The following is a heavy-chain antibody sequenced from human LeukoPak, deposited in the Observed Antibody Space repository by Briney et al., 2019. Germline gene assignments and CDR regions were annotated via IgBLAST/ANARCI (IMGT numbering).Heavy chain of an antibody. Sequence: SETLSLTCGVSGGSFNGYYWSWIRQPPGKGLEYIGEINHNGGTNYNPSLKSRVTISVDASKKQFSLRLTSVTAADTAVYYCAREPRGRLRYFDRDYYYYYMDVWGKGTTVTISS. CDR1: GGSFNGYY. V-gene: IGHV4-34*01. CDR2: INHNGGT. J-gene: IGHJ6*03. D-gene: IGHD3-9*01. CDR3: AREPRGRLRYFDRDYYYYYMDV.